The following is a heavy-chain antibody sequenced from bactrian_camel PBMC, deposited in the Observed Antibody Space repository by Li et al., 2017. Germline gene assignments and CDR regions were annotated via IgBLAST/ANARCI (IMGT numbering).Heavy chain of an antibody. D-gene: IGHD1*01. V-gene: IGHV3S1*01. Sequence: HVQLVESGGTLVQPGGSLRLSCAASGFTFSNYWMYWVRQAPGKGLKWVSTSNSGTGTTYYADSVKGRFTISVNNAKNTITLQMSSLKPEDTANYYCATEGPPCDTRQWEPGTQVTVS. CDR1: GFTFSNYW. J-gene: IGHJ4*01. CDR2: SNSGTGTT.